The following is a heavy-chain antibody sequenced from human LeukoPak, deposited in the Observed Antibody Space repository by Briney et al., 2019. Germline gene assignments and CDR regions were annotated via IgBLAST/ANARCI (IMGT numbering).Heavy chain of an antibody. CDR1: GGSITSTNY. J-gene: IGHJ3*02. D-gene: IGHD1-14*01. Sequence: SETLSLTCGVSGGSITSTNYWTWVRQPPGKGLEWIGEVNLQGSTNYNPSLMGRVAISVDMSENHISPQLTSVTAADTAVYYCARTNQISETAFDIWGQGTMVIVSS. V-gene: IGHV4-4*02. CDR2: VNLQGST. CDR3: ARTNQISETAFDI.